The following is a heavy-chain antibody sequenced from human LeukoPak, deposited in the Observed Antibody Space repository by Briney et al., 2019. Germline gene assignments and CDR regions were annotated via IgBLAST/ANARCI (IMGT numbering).Heavy chain of an antibody. CDR3: ARNIAAPGTNYFDY. CDR1: GLILSSYG. D-gene: IGHD6-13*01. V-gene: IGHV3-33*01. Sequence: GGSLRPSCAASGLILSSYGMHWVRQAPGKGLEWVAVIWYDGTNKYYGDSVKGRFTISRDNSKNALYLQMNSLRAEDTAVYYCARNIAAPGTNYFDYWGQGTVVTVSS. CDR2: IWYDGTNK. J-gene: IGHJ4*02.